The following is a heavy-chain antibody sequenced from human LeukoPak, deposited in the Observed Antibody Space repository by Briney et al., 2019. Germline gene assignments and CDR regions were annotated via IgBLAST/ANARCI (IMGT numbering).Heavy chain of an antibody. CDR3: ARQSDCSGGSCFSHFEY. V-gene: IGHV5-51*01. CDR1: GYGFTSHW. J-gene: IGHJ4*02. CDR2: VYPGDSET. Sequence: GESLKISCKVSGYGFTSHWIGWVRQLPGEGLEWMGVVYPGDSETRYSPSFQGQVTISADKSITTAYLQWSSLKASDTAIYYCARQSDCSGGSCFSHFEYWGQGTLVTVSS. D-gene: IGHD2-15*01.